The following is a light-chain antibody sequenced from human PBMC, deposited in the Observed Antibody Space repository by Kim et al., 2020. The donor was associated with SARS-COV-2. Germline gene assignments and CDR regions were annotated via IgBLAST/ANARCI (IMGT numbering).Light chain of an antibody. J-gene: IGKJ1*01. V-gene: IGKV3-20*01. Sequence: PGERDTLSCRASQSLSSGYLAWYQQKPGQAPRLLIYGASSRATGIPDRFSGSGSGTDFTLTISRLEPEDFAVYYCQQYGDSPRTFGQGTKVDIK. CDR2: GAS. CDR3: QQYGDSPRT. CDR1: QSLSSGY.